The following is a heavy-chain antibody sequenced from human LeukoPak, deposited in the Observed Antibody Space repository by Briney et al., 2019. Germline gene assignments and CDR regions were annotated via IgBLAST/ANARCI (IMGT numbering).Heavy chain of an antibody. CDR3: AKEEGYSSGHYYYAMDV. J-gene: IGHJ6*02. V-gene: IGHV3-30*18. Sequence: PGRSLRLSCAASEFTFSIYGMHWVRQAPGKGLEWVAVISYDGSNKYYADSVKGRFTISRDNSKNTLYVQMSSLRAEDTAVYYCAKEEGYSSGHYYYAMDVWGQGTTVTVSS. CDR2: ISYDGSNK. D-gene: IGHD5-18*01. CDR1: EFTFSIYG.